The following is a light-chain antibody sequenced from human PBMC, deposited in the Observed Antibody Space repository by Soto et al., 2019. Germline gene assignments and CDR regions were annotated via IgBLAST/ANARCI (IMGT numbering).Light chain of an antibody. J-gene: IGKJ5*01. Sequence: EIQMTQSPSSLSASVGDRVTITCRASQSISSYLNWYQQKPGKAPKLLIYAASSLQSGVPSRFSGSGSGTDFTLTISSLQPEDFATYYCQQSYSTITFGQGTDWRLN. V-gene: IGKV1-39*01. CDR2: AAS. CDR1: QSISSY. CDR3: QQSYSTIT.